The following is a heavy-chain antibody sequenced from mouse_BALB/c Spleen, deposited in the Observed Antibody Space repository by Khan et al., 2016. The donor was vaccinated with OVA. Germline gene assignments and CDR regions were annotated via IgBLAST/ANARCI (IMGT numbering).Heavy chain of an antibody. D-gene: IGHD4-1*01. CDR3: AGQVVAGDFDG. J-gene: IGHJ1*01. CDR2: IWSDGKT. CDR1: GFSFTSYV. V-gene: IGHV2-6-1*01. Sequence: VKLLESGPGLVAPSQSLSITCTISGFSFTSYVIHWVRQPPGKGLEWLVVIWSDGKTTYNSALKSRLNIIKANSKSQVFLKMNSLQTDDTAMYYCAGQVVAGDFDGWGAGTTVTDSS.